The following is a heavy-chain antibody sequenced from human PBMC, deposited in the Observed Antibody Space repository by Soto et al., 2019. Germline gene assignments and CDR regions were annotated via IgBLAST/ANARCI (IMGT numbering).Heavy chain of an antibody. V-gene: IGHV4-31*03. CDR2: IYYSGST. Sequence: SETLSLTSTVSGGSISSGGYYWSWIRQHPGKGLEWIGYIYYSGSTDYNPSLKSRVNISVDTSKNQVSLKLSSVTAADTAVYYCARAYCGGDCSWFDPWGQGNLVNVSS. CDR3: ARAYCGGDCSWFDP. CDR1: GGSISSGGYY. J-gene: IGHJ5*02. D-gene: IGHD2-21*02.